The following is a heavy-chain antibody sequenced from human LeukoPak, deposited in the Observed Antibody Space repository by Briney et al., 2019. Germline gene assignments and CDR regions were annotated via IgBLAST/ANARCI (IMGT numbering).Heavy chain of an antibody. J-gene: IGHJ4*02. Sequence: VKVSCKASGYTFTGYYMHWVRQAPGQGLEWMGWINQNSGGTNYAQKFQGSVTLTRDTAISTAYMELSRLRSDDTAVYYWARESSSPYDYDSSGYYDYWGQGTLVTVFS. CDR1: GYTFTGYY. CDR2: INQNSGGT. CDR3: ARESSSPYDYDSSGYYDY. D-gene: IGHD3-22*01. V-gene: IGHV1-2*02.